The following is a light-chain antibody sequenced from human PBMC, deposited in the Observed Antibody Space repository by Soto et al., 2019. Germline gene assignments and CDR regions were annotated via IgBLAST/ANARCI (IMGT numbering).Light chain of an antibody. CDR2: DAS. Sequence: EIVFTESPPTLSLSPGERATLSCSASQSIGLAIAWYQHKPGQAPRLLIFDASQRATGIPARFRGSGSGTDFTLSISSLEPEDFAVYYCQQRTDRPPWTFGQGTKVDIK. J-gene: IGKJ1*01. CDR3: QQRTDRPPWT. V-gene: IGKV3-11*01. CDR1: QSIGLA.